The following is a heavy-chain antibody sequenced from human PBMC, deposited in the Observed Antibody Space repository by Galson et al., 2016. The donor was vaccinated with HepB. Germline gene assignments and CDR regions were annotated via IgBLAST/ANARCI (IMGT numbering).Heavy chain of an antibody. D-gene: IGHD5-18*01. CDR1: GFSFRIYA. Sequence: SLRLSCAASGFSFRIYAMNWVRQVPGKGLEWVSGISGSGDTTYYADSVKGRFIISRDNSKNTVYLQMNSLRADATAVYYCAKDLQLWFTIDNWGQGTLVTVSS. V-gene: IGHV3-23*01. CDR2: ISGSGDTT. CDR3: AKDLQLWFTIDN. J-gene: IGHJ4*02.